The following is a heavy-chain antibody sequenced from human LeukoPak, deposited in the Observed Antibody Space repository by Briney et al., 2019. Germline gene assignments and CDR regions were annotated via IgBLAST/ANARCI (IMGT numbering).Heavy chain of an antibody. CDR2: MNPNSGNT. CDR1: GYTFTSYD. Sequence: GSVKVSCKASGYTFTSYDINWVRQATGQGLEWMGWMNPNSGNTGYAQKFQGRVTMTRSTSISTAYMELSSLRSEDTAVYYCARRIAARPAPFYYYYYYMDVWGKGTTVTVSS. V-gene: IGHV1-8*01. D-gene: IGHD6-6*01. J-gene: IGHJ6*03. CDR3: ARRIAARPAPFYYYYYYMDV.